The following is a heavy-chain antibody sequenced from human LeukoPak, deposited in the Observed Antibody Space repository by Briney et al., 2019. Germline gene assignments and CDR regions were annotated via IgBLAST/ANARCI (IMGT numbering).Heavy chain of an antibody. Sequence: PSETLSLTCSVSGGSISSYYWNWIRQPAGKGLEWIGRIYTSGSTNYNPSLTSRLTMSVDTSKNQFSLKLSSVTAADTAVYYCARDSDPYSSGCFDYWGQGILVTVPS. CDR1: GGSISSYY. CDR2: IYTSGST. V-gene: IGHV4-4*07. J-gene: IGHJ4*02. CDR3: ARDSDPYSSGCFDY. D-gene: IGHD6-19*01.